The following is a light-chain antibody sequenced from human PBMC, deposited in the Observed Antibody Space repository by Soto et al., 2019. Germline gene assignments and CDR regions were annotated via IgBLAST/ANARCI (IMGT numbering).Light chain of an antibody. CDR2: GAS. CDR1: QSVSSN. V-gene: IGKV3-11*01. CDR3: KQRSNWPT. Sequence: ELVMTQFPATLSLSAGGRATRSCRASQSVSSNLAWYQQKPGQAPRLLIYGASTRATGIQARFSGSGSGTAFTPTISRLEPEDSGVYYCKQRSNWPTFGQGTKVDIK. J-gene: IGKJ1*01.